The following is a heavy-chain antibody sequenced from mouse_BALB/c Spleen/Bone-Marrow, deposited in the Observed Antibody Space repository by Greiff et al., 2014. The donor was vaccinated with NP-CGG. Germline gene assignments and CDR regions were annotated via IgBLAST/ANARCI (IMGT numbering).Heavy chain of an antibody. J-gene: IGHJ4*01. V-gene: IGHV5-4*02. CDR1: GFTFSDYY. D-gene: IGHD3-2*01. CDR2: ISDGGSYT. Sequence: VQLKESGGGLVKPGGSLKLSCAASGFTFSDYYMYWVRQTPEKRLEWVATISDGGSYTYYPDSVKGRFTISRDNAKNNLHLQMSSLKSEDTAMYYCARGGQLGAMDYWGQGTSVTVSS. CDR3: ARGGQLGAMDY.